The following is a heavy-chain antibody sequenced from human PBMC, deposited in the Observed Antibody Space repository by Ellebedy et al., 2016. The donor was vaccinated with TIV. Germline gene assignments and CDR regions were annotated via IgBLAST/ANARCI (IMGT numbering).Heavy chain of an antibody. J-gene: IGHJ6*02. D-gene: IGHD2-15*01. CDR3: ARAIDSKGFYYGMDV. Sequence: GGSLRLSXAASGFTFSNYWMHWVRQPPGEGLVWVSRINKDESTARYADSVEGRFTISRDNGKNTLYLQMNSLRAEDTAVYYCARAIDSKGFYYGMDVWGQGTTVTVSS. CDR2: INKDESTA. V-gene: IGHV3-74*01. CDR1: GFTFSNYW.